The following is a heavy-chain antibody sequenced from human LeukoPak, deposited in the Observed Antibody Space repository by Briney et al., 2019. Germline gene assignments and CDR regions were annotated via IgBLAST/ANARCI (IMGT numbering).Heavy chain of an antibody. J-gene: IGHJ4*02. CDR3: ARDKRITRVRGVINPLPFDY. Sequence: GASVTVSCTASGYTFTSYGISWVRQAPGQGLEWMGWISAYNGNTNYAQKLQGRVTITTDTSTSTTYMELRGLRSDDTAVYYCARDKRITRVRGVINPLPFDYWGQGTLVTVSS. CDR1: GYTFTSYG. CDR2: ISAYNGNT. D-gene: IGHD3-10*01. V-gene: IGHV1-18*01.